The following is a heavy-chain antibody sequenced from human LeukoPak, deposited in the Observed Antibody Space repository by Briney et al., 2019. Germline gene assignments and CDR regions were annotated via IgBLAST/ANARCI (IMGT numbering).Heavy chain of an antibody. J-gene: IGHJ4*02. CDR1: GFTFSSYS. D-gene: IGHD6-19*01. V-gene: IGHV3-21*01. CDR3: ARGYSSGWSIDY. Sequence: PGGSLRLSCAASGFTFSSYSMNWVRQAPGKGLGWVSSISSSSSYIYYADSVKGRFTISRDNAKNSLYLQMNSLRAEDTAVYYCARGYSSGWSIDYWGQGTLVTVSS. CDR2: ISSSSSYI.